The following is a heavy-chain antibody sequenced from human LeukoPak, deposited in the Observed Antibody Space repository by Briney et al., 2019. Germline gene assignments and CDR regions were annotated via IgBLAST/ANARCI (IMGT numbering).Heavy chain of an antibody. V-gene: IGHV3-30*02. CDR1: GFTFSSYG. CDR3: TRSHFDFWSDLLTWFDP. Sequence: SGGSLRLSCAASGFTFSSYGMHWVRQAPGKGLEWVASIRYDGSIKNYAESVKGQFSISRDNSKNTLYLQLNSLRGEDTAVYYCTRSHFDFWSDLLTWFDPWGQGTLVTVSS. J-gene: IGHJ5*02. D-gene: IGHD3-3*01. CDR2: IRYDGSIK.